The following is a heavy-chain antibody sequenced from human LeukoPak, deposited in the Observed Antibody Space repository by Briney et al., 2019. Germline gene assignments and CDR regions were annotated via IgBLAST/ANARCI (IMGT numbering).Heavy chain of an antibody. CDR3: ARDVVVVPAAIQNYFDY. CDR2: INHSGST. CDR1: GGSFSGYY. V-gene: IGHV4-34*01. Sequence: SETLSLTCAVYGGSFSGYYWSWIRQPPGKGLEWIGEINHSGSTNYNPSLKSRVTISVDTSKNQFSLKLSSVTAADTAVYYCARDVVVVPAAIQNYFDYWGQGTLVTVSS. D-gene: IGHD2-2*01. J-gene: IGHJ4*02.